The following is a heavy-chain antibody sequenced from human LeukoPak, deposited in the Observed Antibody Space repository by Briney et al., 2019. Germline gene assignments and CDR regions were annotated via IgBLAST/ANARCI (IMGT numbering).Heavy chain of an antibody. CDR2: ISSSGRTI. V-gene: IGHV3-48*03. CDR1: GFTFSSYE. D-gene: IGHD4-17*01. CDR3: ARVPGLRGNY. J-gene: IGHJ4*02. Sequence: PGGSLRLSCAASGFTFSSYEMDWVRQAPGKGLEWVSYISSSGRTIYYADSVKGRFTISRDNAKSSLFLQMNSLRAEDTAVYYCARVPGLRGNYWGQGTLVIVSS.